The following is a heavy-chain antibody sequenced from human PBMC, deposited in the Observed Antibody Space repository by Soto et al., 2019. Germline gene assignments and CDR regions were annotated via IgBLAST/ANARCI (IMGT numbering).Heavy chain of an antibody. CDR1: GYTFISYD. Sequence: ASVKVSCKASGYTFISYDINWVRQATGQALEWMGVIHPSGGGTTYAQKFLGRVTVTRDTSTTTVFRELSSLRSDDTAVYFCARGGHIAVVTASFDYWAQGTLVTVSS. CDR2: IHPSGGGT. D-gene: IGHD2-21*02. J-gene: IGHJ4*02. V-gene: IGHV1-46*03. CDR3: ARGGHIAVVTASFDY.